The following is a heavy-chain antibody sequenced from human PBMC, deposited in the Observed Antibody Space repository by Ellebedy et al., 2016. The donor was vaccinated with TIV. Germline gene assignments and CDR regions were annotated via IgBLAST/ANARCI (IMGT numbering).Heavy chain of an antibody. CDR2: IIPTFGTP. CDR3: TRDDSSSWRRTFGMDV. CDR1: GGTISNNI. V-gene: IGHV1-69*13. D-gene: IGHD6-13*01. J-gene: IGHJ6*02. Sequence: AASVKVSCKASGGTISNNIINWVRQAPGQGLEWMGGIIPTFGTPNYAQNFQDRVTISADEPTSTVYLELSSLRSVDTAGYFCTRDDSSSWRRTFGMDVWGQGTTVIVSS.